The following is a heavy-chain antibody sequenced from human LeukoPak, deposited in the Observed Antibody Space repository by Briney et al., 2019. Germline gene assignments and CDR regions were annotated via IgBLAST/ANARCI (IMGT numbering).Heavy chain of an antibody. Sequence: GGSLRLSCAASGFTVSSNYMSWVRQAPGKGLEWVSVIYSGDSTYYADSVKGRFTISRDNSKNTLYLQMNSLRAEDTAVYYCARALAPYAFDIWGQGTMVTVSS. CDR3: ARALAPYAFDI. D-gene: IGHD3-16*02. CDR2: IYSGDST. V-gene: IGHV3-53*01. J-gene: IGHJ3*02. CDR1: GFTVSSNY.